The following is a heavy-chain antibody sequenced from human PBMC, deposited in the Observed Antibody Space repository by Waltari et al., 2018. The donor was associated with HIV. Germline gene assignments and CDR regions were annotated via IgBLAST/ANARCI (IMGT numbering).Heavy chain of an antibody. CDR3: ASSGSSTLDN. V-gene: IGHV4-39*02. J-gene: IGHJ4*02. Sequence: GLEWISSVYSGGTPYYSPSLKRRVVISVDTSKNHFSLRLSSVTAADTAVYFCASSGSSTLDNWGQGTLVCVSS. CDR2: VYSGGTP. D-gene: IGHD6-19*01.